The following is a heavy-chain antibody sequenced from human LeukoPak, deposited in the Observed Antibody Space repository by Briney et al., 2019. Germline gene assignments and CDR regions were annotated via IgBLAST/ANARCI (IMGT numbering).Heavy chain of an antibody. V-gene: IGHV1-2*02. CDR3: ARDRDSGSFKGDY. Sequence: ASVKVSCKASGYTFTGYYMHWVRQAPGQGLEWMGWINPNSGGTSYAQKLQGRVTMTTDTSTSTAYMELRSLRSDDTAVYYCARDRDSGSFKGDYWGQGTLVTVSS. CDR2: INPNSGGT. CDR1: GYTFTGYY. D-gene: IGHD1-26*01. J-gene: IGHJ4*02.